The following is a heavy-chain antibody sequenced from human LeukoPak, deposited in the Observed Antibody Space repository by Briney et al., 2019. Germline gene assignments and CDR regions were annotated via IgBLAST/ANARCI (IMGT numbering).Heavy chain of an antibody. Sequence: GESLKISCKGSGYSFTSYWIGWVRQMPGKGLEWMGIIYPGDSDTRYSPSFQGQVTISADKSISTAYLQWSSLKASDTAMYYCARPATYYYDSSGYSLRAFDIWGQGTMVTVSS. V-gene: IGHV5-51*01. CDR1: GYSFTSYW. CDR2: IYPGDSDT. J-gene: IGHJ3*02. D-gene: IGHD3-22*01. CDR3: ARPATYYYDSSGYSLRAFDI.